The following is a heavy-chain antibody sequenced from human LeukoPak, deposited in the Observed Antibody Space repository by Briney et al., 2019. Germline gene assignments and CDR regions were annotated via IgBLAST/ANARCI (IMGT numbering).Heavy chain of an antibody. CDR1: GFTFSSYW. CDR2: IKQDGSEK. Sequence: GGSLRLSCAASGFTFSSYWMTWVRQAPGKGLEWVANIKQDGSEKYYVDSVKGRFTISRENAKNSLYLQMNSLRAGDTAVYYCARGANSSRIDYMDVWGKGTTVTISS. J-gene: IGHJ6*03. D-gene: IGHD6-13*01. CDR3: ARGANSSRIDYMDV. V-gene: IGHV3-7*01.